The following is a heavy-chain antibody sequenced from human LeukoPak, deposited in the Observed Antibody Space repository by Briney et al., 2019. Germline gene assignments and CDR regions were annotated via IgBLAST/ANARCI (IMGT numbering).Heavy chain of an antibody. CDR3: ARVTSRLGWFDP. CDR2: IYYSGST. J-gene: IGHJ5*02. Sequence: PSETLSLTCTVSGGSISSSSYYWGWIRQPPGKGLEWIGSIYYSGSTYYNPSLKSRATISVDTSKNQFSLKLRSVTAADTAVYYCARVTSRLGWFDPWGQGTLVTVSS. V-gene: IGHV4-39*07. CDR1: GGSISSSSYY. D-gene: IGHD1-14*01.